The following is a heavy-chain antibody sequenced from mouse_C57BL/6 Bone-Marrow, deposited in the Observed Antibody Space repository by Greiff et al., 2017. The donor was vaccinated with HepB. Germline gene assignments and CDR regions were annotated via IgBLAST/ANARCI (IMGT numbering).Heavy chain of an antibody. CDR2: IDPENGDT. D-gene: IGHD4-1*01. CDR1: GFNIKDDY. CDR3: TATGTWYFDV. Sequence: VQLQQSGAELVRPGASVKLSCTASGFNIKDDYMHWVKQRPEQGLEWIGWIDPENGDTEYAPKFQGKATITADTSSNTAYLQLSSLTSEDTAVYYCTATGTWYFDVWGTGTTVTVSS. V-gene: IGHV14-4*01. J-gene: IGHJ1*03.